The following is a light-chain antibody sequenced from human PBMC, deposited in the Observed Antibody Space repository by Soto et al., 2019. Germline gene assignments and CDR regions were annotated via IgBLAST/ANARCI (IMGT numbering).Light chain of an antibody. V-gene: IGKV3-11*01. J-gene: IGKJ4*01. Sequence: EIVMTQSPATLSLSPGERATLSCRASQSVSSYLAWYKQKPGQAPRLLIYDASNRATGIPARFSGSGSGTDFPLTISSLEPEDFAVYYCQQRSNWPPLTFGGGTKVEIK. CDR3: QQRSNWPPLT. CDR1: QSVSSY. CDR2: DAS.